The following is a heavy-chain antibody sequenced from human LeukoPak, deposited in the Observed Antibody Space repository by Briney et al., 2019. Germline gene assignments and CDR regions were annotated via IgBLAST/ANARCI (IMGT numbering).Heavy chain of an antibody. Sequence: SETLSLTCTVSGGSISSSSYYWGWIRQPPGKGLEWIGEINHSGSTNYNPSLKSRVTISVDTSKNQFSLKLSSVTAADTAVYYCARRWGYVDYWGQGTLVTVSS. J-gene: IGHJ4*02. D-gene: IGHD2-21*01. CDR1: GGSISSSSYY. CDR2: INHSGST. CDR3: ARRWGYVDY. V-gene: IGHV4-39*07.